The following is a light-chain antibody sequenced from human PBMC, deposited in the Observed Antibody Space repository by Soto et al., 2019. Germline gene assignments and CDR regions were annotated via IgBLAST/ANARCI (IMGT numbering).Light chain of an antibody. CDR2: GAS. CDR3: QQYSDSPT. V-gene: IGKV3D-15*01. J-gene: IGKJ1*01. Sequence: EIVMTQSPATLSVSPGERATVSCRASRTVSSKLAWYQQKPGQAPCLLIYGASTRATGIPARFSGSGSGTEFTLTISSLQSEDFAVYYCQQYSDSPTFGLGTKVDNK. CDR1: RTVSSK.